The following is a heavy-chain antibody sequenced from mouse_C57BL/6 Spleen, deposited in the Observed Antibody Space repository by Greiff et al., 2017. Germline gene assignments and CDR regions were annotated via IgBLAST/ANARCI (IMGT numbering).Heavy chain of an antibody. CDR1: GYTFTSYW. V-gene: IGHV1-69*01. J-gene: IGHJ2*01. D-gene: IGHD1-1*01. Sequence: VQLQQPGAELVMPGASVKLSCKASGYTFTSYWMHWVKQRPGQGLEWIGEIDPSDSYTNYNQKFKGKSTLTVDKSSSTAYMQLSSLTSEDSAVYYCARCPTTGDFGYWGQGTTLTVSS. CDR2: IDPSDSYT. CDR3: ARCPTTGDFGY.